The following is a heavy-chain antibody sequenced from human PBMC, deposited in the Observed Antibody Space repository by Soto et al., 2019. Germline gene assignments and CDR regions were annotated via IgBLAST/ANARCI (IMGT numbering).Heavy chain of an antibody. D-gene: IGHD3-10*01. V-gene: IGHV1-18*01. J-gene: IGHJ5*02. Sequence: QVQLVQSGAEVKKPGASVKVSCKASGYTFTSYGISWVRQAPGQGLEWLGWISAYNGNTNYAQKLQGRVNMTTDTSTSTAYMELRSLRSYDTAVYYCARSLSGSGSYYTDENWFDPWGQGTLVTVSS. CDR2: ISAYNGNT. CDR1: GYTFTSYG. CDR3: ARSLSGSGSYYTDENWFDP.